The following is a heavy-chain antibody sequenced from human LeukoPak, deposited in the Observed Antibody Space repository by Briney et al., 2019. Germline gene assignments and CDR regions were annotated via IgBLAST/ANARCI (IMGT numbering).Heavy chain of an antibody. CDR1: GFTFSSYG. V-gene: IGHV3-23*01. D-gene: IGHD6-25*01. CDR3: ARRSAAKDAFDI. J-gene: IGHJ3*02. Sequence: GGSLRLSCAASGFTFSSYGMSWVRQAPGKGLEWVSAISGSGGSTYYADSVKGRFTISRDNSKNTLYLQMNSLRAEDTAVYYCARRSAAKDAFDIWGQGTMATVSS. CDR2: ISGSGGST.